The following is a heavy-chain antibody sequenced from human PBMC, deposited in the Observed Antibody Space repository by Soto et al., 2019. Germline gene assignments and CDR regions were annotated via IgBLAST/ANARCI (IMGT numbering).Heavy chain of an antibody. CDR1: GYTFTSYG. Sequence: AASVKVSCKASGYTFTSYGISWVRQAPGQGLEWMGWISAYNGNTNHAQKLQGRVTMTTDTSTSTAYMELRSLRSDDTAVYYCARVYRYYYDSSGYYFDYWGQGTLVTVSS. CDR2: ISAYNGNT. CDR3: ARVYRYYYDSSGYYFDY. V-gene: IGHV1-18*04. D-gene: IGHD3-22*01. J-gene: IGHJ4*02.